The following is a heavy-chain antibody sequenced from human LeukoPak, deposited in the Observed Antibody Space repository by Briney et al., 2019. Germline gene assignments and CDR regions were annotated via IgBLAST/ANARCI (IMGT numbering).Heavy chain of an antibody. CDR1: GGSFSGYY. CDR2: INHSGST. J-gene: IGHJ4*02. V-gene: IGHV4-34*01. CDR3: ARGGRYSNGWKLDY. D-gene: IGHD6-19*01. Sequence: KPSKTLSLTCAVYGGSFSGYYWSWIRQPPGKGLEWIGEINHSGSTNYNPSLKSRVTISVDTSKNQFSLKLSSVTAADTAVYYCARGGRYSNGWKLDYWGQGTLVTVSS.